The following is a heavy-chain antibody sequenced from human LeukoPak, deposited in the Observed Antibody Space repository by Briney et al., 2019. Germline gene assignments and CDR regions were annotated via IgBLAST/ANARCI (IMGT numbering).Heavy chain of an antibody. J-gene: IGHJ5*02. V-gene: IGHV3-74*01. Sequence: GGSLRLSCAASGFTFSSYWMHWVRQAPGKGLVWVSRINSDGSSTSYADSVKGRFTISRDNSKNTLYLQMNSLRAEDTAVYYCAKDTPAMVRGVIGDYNWFDPWGQGTLVTVSS. CDR2: INSDGSST. CDR3: AKDTPAMVRGVIGDYNWFDP. D-gene: IGHD3-10*01. CDR1: GFTFSSYW.